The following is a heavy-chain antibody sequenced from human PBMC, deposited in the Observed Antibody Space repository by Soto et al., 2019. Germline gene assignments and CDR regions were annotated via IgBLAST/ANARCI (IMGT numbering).Heavy chain of an antibody. CDR1: GFTFSSYG. V-gene: IGHV3-33*01. J-gene: IGHJ6*02. Sequence: QVQLVESGGGVVQPGRSLRLSCAASGFTFSSYGMHWVRQAPGKGLEWVAVIWYDGSNKYYADSVKGRFTISRDNSKNTLYLQMNSLRAEDTAVYYCARDTLTLKTRYYYYGMDVWGQGTTVTVSS. CDR2: IWYDGSNK. CDR3: ARDTLTLKTRYYYYGMDV. D-gene: IGHD2-21*02.